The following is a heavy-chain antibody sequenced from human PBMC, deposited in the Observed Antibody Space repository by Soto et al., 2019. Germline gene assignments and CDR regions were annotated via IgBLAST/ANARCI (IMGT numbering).Heavy chain of an antibody. Sequence: QVQLVQSGAEMKKPGSSVKVSCQSSGGTFNTYAMNWVRQAPGQGPEWMGDISPMFGAANYAPKFQGRVTITADESPSTSYMPLSSLTSEDAALYFCAREVQVHTSALVYWGQGTLVTVSS. CDR1: GGTFNTYA. CDR3: AREVQVHTSALVY. V-gene: IGHV1-69*19. CDR2: ISPMFGAA. D-gene: IGHD3-10*01. J-gene: IGHJ4*02.